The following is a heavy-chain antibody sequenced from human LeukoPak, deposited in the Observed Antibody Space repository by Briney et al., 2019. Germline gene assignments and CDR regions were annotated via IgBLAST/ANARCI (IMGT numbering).Heavy chain of an antibody. CDR1: DYTFTRYG. V-gene: IGHV1-18*01. Sequence: ASVKVSCKASDYTFTRYGISWVRQAPGQGREWMGWISAYNGNTNYAQKLQGRVTMTTDTSTSTAYMELRSLRSDDTAVYYGARDQVPSNWFDPWGQGILVTVSS. CDR3: ARDQVPSNWFDP. CDR2: ISAYNGNT. D-gene: IGHD1-1*01. J-gene: IGHJ5*02.